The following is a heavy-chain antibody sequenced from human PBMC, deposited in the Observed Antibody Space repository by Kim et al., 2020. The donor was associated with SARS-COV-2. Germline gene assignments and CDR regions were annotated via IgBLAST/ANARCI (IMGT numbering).Heavy chain of an antibody. CDR3: AKSRGYYSDTSGFHYFDY. V-gene: IGHV3-23*01. J-gene: IGHJ4*02. CDR1: GFTFNTYA. Sequence: GGSLRLSCAAYGFTFNTYAMAWVRQAPGNGLEWVSSIGAGGIASYADSVKGRFTISRDNSKNMLYMQMRSLRAEDTAAYYCAKSRGYYSDTSGFHYFDYWGQGTLVTVSS. D-gene: IGHD3-22*01. CDR2: IGAGGIA.